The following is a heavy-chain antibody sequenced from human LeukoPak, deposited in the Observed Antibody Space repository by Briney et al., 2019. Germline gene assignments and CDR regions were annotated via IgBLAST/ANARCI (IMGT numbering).Heavy chain of an antibody. CDR2: ISGSGGST. J-gene: IGHJ4*02. D-gene: IGHD2-2*01. CDR1: GFTFSSYA. CDR3: AKGGCSSTSCKRQLWLYFDY. V-gene: IGHV3-23*01. Sequence: GGSLRLSCAASGFTFSSYAMSWVRQAPGKGLEWVSAISGSGGSTYYADSVKGRFTISRDNSKNTLYLQMNSLRAEDTAVYYCAKGGCSSTSCKRQLWLYFDYWGQGTLVTVSS.